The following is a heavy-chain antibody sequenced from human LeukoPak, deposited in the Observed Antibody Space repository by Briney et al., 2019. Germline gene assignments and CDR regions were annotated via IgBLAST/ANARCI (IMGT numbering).Heavy chain of an antibody. V-gene: IGHV3-21*01. CDR2: ISSSSSYK. CDR1: GFTFSSYS. D-gene: IGHD3-3*01. CDR3: ARYYDFWSGYYTTFSY. Sequence: KTGGSLRLSCAASGFTFSSYSMNWVRQAPGKGLEWVSYISSSSSYKYYADSVKGRFTISRDNAKNSLYLQMNSLRAEDTAVYYCARYYDFWSGYYTTFSYWGQGTLVTVSS. J-gene: IGHJ4*02.